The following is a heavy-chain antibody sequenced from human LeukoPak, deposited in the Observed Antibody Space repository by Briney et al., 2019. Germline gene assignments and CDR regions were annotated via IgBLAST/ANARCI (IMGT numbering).Heavy chain of an antibody. Sequence: SETLSLTCTVSGDSISSYYWGWIRQPPGKGLEWIGTIYYSGSTYYNPSLKSRVTISVDTSKNQFSLKLSSVTAPDTAVYYCARHEDRNWYFDHWGQGTLVTVSS. J-gene: IGHJ4*02. CDR2: IYYSGST. CDR1: GDSISSYY. D-gene: IGHD1-1*01. V-gene: IGHV4-39*01. CDR3: ARHEDRNWYFDH.